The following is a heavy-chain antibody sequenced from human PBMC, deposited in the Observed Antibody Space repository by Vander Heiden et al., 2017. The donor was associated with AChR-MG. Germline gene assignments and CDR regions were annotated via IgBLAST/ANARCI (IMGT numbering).Heavy chain of an antibody. CDR2: IYYSGST. CDR1: GVSISSGGYY. J-gene: IGHJ5*02. CDR3: ARDRESMVRGVMLPQSWFDP. V-gene: IGHV4-31*03. Sequence: QVQLQESGPGLVKPSQTLSLTCTVSGVSISSGGYYWSWIRQHPGKGLEWIGYIYYSGSTYYNPSLKSRVTISVDTSKNQFSLKLSSVTAADTAVYYCARDRESMVRGVMLPQSWFDPWGQGTLVTVSS. D-gene: IGHD3-10*01.